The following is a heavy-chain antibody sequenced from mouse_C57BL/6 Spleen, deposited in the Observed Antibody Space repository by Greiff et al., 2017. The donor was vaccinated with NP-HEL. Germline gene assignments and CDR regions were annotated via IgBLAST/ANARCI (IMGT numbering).Heavy chain of an antibody. Sequence: QVQLQQSGAELMKPGASVKLSCKASGYTFTASWINWVKQRPGHGLEWIGGILPGSGSTNYSGKFKGKATFTADTSSNTAYMQLSSLTTEDSAIYDCARSWVYDGYYGAMDYWGQGTSVTVAS. CDR1: GYTFTASW. D-gene: IGHD2-3*01. V-gene: IGHV1-9*01. CDR2: ILPGSGST. CDR3: ARSWVYDGYYGAMDY. J-gene: IGHJ4*01.